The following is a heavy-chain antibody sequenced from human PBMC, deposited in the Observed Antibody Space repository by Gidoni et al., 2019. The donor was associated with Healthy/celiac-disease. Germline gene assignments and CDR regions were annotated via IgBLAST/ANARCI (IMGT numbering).Heavy chain of an antibody. Sequence: EVQLVESGGGLVQPGGSLRLSCAASGFTFSSYSMNWVRQAPGKGLEWVSYISSSSSTIYYADSVKGRFTISRDNAKNSLYLQMNSLRAEDTAVYYCARGGIQLWLGYAFDIWGQGTMVTVSS. CDR2: ISSSSSTI. CDR1: GFTFSSYS. CDR3: ARGGIQLWLGYAFDI. D-gene: IGHD5-18*01. J-gene: IGHJ3*02. V-gene: IGHV3-48*01.